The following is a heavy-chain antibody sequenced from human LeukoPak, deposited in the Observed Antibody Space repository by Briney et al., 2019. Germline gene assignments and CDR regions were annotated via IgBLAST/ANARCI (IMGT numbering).Heavy chain of an antibody. CDR2: ISSSSSYI. Sequence: GGSLRLSCAASGFTFSSYSMNWVRQAPGKGLEWVSSISSSSSYIYYADSVKGRFTISRDNAKNSLYLQMNSLRAEDTAMYYCARDPLVVPAANFYCDGSGSFDYWGQGTLVTVSS. D-gene: IGHD2-2*01. V-gene: IGHV3-21*01. CDR1: GFTFSSYS. CDR3: ARDPLVVPAANFYCDGSGSFDY. J-gene: IGHJ4*02.